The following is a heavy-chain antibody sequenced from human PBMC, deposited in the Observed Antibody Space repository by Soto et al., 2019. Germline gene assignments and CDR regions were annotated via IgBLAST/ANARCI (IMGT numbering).Heavy chain of an antibody. CDR2: ISWNSGII. Sequence: PGGSLRLSCAASGFTFDDYAMHWVRQAPGKGLEWVSGISWNSGIIDYADSVKGRFTISRDNAKNSLYLQMNSLRAEDTALYYCVRFSGLDVWGQGTTVTVSS. CDR1: GFTFDDYA. CDR3: VRFSGLDV. J-gene: IGHJ6*02. V-gene: IGHV3-9*01. D-gene: IGHD3-3*01.